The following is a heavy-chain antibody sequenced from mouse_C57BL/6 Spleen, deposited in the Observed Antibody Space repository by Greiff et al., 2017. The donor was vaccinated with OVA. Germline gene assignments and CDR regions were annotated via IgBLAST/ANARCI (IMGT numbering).Heavy chain of an antibody. Sequence: EVQLMESGGGLVKPGGSLKLSCAASGFTFSSYAMSWVRQTPEKRLEWVATISDGGSYTYYPDNVKGRFTISRDNAKNNLYMQMSHLKSEDTAMYYCARGVHYYGSSYGWYFDVWGTGTTVTVSS. CDR1: GFTFSSYA. D-gene: IGHD1-1*01. J-gene: IGHJ1*03. CDR3: ARGVHYYGSSYGWYFDV. V-gene: IGHV5-4*01. CDR2: ISDGGSYT.